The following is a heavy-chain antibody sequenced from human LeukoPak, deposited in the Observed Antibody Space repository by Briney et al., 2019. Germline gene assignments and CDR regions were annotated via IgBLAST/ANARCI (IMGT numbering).Heavy chain of an antibody. CDR2: ITVGGGDT. Sequence: TGGSLRLSCATSGFTFSSSAMSWVRQAPGKGLEWVSTITVGGGDTNYADSVKGRFTISRDSSMNTVYLQMNSLRAEDTAIYYCASQGRRYCSSTSCSDFWGQGTLVTVSS. CDR1: GFTFSSSA. D-gene: IGHD2-2*01. V-gene: IGHV3-23*01. J-gene: IGHJ4*02. CDR3: ASQGRRYCSSTSCSDF.